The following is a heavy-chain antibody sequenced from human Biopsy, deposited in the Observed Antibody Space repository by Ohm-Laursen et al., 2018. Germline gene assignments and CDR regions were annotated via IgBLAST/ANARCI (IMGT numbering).Heavy chain of an antibody. D-gene: IGHD4-17*01. CDR1: GFTFSSYA. J-gene: IGHJ4*02. Sequence: SLRLSWAASGFTFSSYAMTWFRQAPGKGLEWVSTISGNSDIIYDTDSVKGRFTISRDNSKNTLYLQMNSLRADDTAVYYCALAAAQTVTHFDYWGQGTLVTVSS. V-gene: IGHV3-23*01. CDR2: ISGNSDII. CDR3: ALAAAQTVTHFDY.